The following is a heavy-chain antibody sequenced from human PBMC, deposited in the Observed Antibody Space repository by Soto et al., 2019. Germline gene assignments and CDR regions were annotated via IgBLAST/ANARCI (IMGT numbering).Heavy chain of an antibody. CDR1: GGSFSGYY. J-gene: IGHJ4*02. D-gene: IGHD2-2*01. CDR2: INHSGST. Sequence: QVQLQQWGAGLLKPSETLSLTCAVYGGSFSGYYWSWIRQTPGKGLEWIGEINHSGSTNYNPSLKRRVTISVDTSKNQFSLNLSSVTAADTAVYYCARGLIVVVPAAGYYFDYWGQGTLVTVSS. CDR3: ARGLIVVVPAAGYYFDY. V-gene: IGHV4-34*01.